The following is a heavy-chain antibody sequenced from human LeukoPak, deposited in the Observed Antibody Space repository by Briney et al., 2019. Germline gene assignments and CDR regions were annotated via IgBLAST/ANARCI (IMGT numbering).Heavy chain of an antibody. D-gene: IGHD6-6*01. CDR2: ISYHGGNI. CDR3: ARAAYMSSPDY. V-gene: IGHV3-30*03. Sequence: GRSLRLSCAASGFTFSSYGMHWVRQAPGKGLEWVAVISYHGGNIYYADSVKGRFTISRDNAKNTLYLQMSSLRGEDTAVYYCARAAYMSSPDYWGQGTLVTVSS. CDR1: GFTFSSYG. J-gene: IGHJ4*02.